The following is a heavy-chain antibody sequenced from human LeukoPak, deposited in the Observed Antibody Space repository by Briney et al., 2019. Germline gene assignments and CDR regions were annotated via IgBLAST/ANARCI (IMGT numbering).Heavy chain of an antibody. CDR2: IRSKAYGGTT. D-gene: IGHD3-3*01. Sequence: PGGSLRLSCAASGFTFSSYAMSWVRQAPGKGLEWVGFIRSKAYGGTTEYAASVKGRFTISRDDSKSIAYLQMNSLKTEDTAVYYCTRDGGLPAFWSGYYLGYYMDVWGKGTTVTVSS. CDR3: TRDGGLPAFWSGYYLGYYMDV. CDR1: GFTFSSYA. J-gene: IGHJ6*03. V-gene: IGHV3-49*04.